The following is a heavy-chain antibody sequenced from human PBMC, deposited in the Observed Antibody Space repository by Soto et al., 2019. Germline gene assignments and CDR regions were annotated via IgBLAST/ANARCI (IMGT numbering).Heavy chain of an antibody. CDR2: IYHSGST. Sequence: SETLSLTCAVSGGSISSSNWWSWVRQPPGKGLEWIGEIYHSGSTNYNPSLKSRVTISVDKSKNQFSLKLSSVTAADTAVYYCARGGDYDILTGDYYYGMDVWGQGTTVT. V-gene: IGHV4-4*02. J-gene: IGHJ6*02. CDR1: GGSISSSNW. CDR3: ARGGDYDILTGDYYYGMDV. D-gene: IGHD3-9*01.